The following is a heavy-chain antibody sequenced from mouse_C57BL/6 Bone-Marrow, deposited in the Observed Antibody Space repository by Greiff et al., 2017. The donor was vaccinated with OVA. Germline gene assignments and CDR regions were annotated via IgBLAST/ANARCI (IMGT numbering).Heavy chain of an antibody. V-gene: IGHV7-3*01. CDR2: IRNNANGYTN. Sequence: DVKLVEPGGGLVQPGGSLSLSCAASGFTFTDYYMSWVRQPPGKALEWLGFIRNNANGYTNKYSASVKGRFTISRDNSQSILYLQMNALRAEDGATYYCARHEEGTWFAYWGQGTLVTVSA. CDR3: ARHEEGTWFAY. J-gene: IGHJ3*01. CDR1: GFTFTDYY.